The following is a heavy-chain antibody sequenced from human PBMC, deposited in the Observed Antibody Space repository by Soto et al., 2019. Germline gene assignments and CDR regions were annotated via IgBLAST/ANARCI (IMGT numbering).Heavy chain of an antibody. CDR1: DFTVSSNY. CDR2: IYSGDNT. CDR3: ARERSSTTSGIDY. V-gene: IGHV3-53*01. D-gene: IGHD6-13*01. Sequence: EVQLVESGGGLIQPGGSLRLSCVASDFTVSSNYMSWVRQAPGKGLEWVSVIYSGDNTDYADSVKGRCTISRDNSKNTLDLQRNSRRAEDTAVDFCARERSSTTSGIDYWGQGTLVTVSS. J-gene: IGHJ4*02.